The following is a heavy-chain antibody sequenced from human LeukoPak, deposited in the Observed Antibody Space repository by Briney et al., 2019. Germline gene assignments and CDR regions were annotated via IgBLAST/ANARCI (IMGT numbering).Heavy chain of an antibody. Sequence: GASVKVSCKASGYTFTSYGISWVRQAPGQGPEWMGWISTNNGNTNYAQNLQGRVTMTTDSSTSTAYMELRSLRSDDTAVYYCARGYCSGGSCYYFDYWGQGTLVTVSS. J-gene: IGHJ4*02. D-gene: IGHD2-15*01. V-gene: IGHV1-18*04. CDR2: ISTNNGNT. CDR3: ARGYCSGGSCYYFDY. CDR1: GYTFTSYG.